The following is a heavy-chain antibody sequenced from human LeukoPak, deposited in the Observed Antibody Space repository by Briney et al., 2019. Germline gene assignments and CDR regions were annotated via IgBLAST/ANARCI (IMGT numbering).Heavy chain of an antibody. CDR2: ISGSGGST. J-gene: IGHJ4*02. D-gene: IGHD4-17*01. Sequence: GGSLRLSCAASGFTFSSYAMSWVRQAPGKGLEWVSAISGSGGSTYYADSVKGRFTISRDNAKNTLYLQMNSLRAEDTAVYYCARDTDTVTTILDYWGQGTLVTVSS. CDR1: GFTFSSYA. CDR3: ARDTDTVTTILDY. V-gene: IGHV3-23*01.